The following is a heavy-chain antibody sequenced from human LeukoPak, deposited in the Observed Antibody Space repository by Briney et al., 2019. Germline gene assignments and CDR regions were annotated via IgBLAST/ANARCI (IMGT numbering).Heavy chain of an antibody. V-gene: IGHV3-53*01. J-gene: IGHJ4*02. CDR1: GLTVSSDY. Sequence: GGSLRLSCAASGLTVSSDYISWVRQAPGKGLEWVSVIYSGGSTNYADSVRARFTISRDNSKNTVYLQMNSLRVEDTAVYYCARATLDNGGQGTLVTVSS. CDR2: IYSGGST. CDR3: ARATLDN.